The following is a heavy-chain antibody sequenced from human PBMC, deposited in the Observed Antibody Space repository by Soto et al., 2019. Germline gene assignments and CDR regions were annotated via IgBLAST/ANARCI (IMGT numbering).Heavy chain of an antibody. J-gene: IGHJ4*02. CDR2: ISAYNGNT. CDR1: GYTFTSYG. Sequence: ASVKVSCKASGYTFTSYGISWVRQAPGQGLEWMGWISAYNGNTNYAQKLQGRVTMTTDTSTSTAYMELRSLRSDDTAVYYCARVEDIVVVPATSFDYWGQGTLVTVSS. V-gene: IGHV1-18*01. D-gene: IGHD2-2*01. CDR3: ARVEDIVVVPATSFDY.